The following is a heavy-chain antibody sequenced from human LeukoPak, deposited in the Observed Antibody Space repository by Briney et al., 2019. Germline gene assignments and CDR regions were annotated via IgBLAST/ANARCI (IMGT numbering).Heavy chain of an antibody. CDR1: GFIFSRYA. D-gene: IGHD6-6*01. Sequence: GGSLRLSCAASGFIFSRYAMSWVRQAPGKGLEWVSDINDNGGGAFYADSVKGRFTVSRDNSKNTLYMQMNSLRGGDTAVYYCAKKLGSSPGDFFDYWGQGTLVTVSS. V-gene: IGHV3-23*01. CDR3: AKKLGSSPGDFFDY. CDR2: INDNGGGA. J-gene: IGHJ4*02.